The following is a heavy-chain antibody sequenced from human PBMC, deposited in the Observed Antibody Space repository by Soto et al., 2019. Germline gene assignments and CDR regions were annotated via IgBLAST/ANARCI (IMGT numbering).Heavy chain of an antibody. J-gene: IGHJ4*02. V-gene: IGHV4-39*01. CDR1: GASITTSTYY. CDR2: TRNT. Sequence: QLQLQESGPGLVKPSGTLSLTCTVSGASITTSTYYWGWIRQPPGKGLEWIGSTRNTNYNPSLKPRDTSXINTSKNQFSLRLRSVTAADTAVYYCATPGDYVAYWGQGTLVTVSS. D-gene: IGHD4-17*01. CDR3: ATPGDYVAY.